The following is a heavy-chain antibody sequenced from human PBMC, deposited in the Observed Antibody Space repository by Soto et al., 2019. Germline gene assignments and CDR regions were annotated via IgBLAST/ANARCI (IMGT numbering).Heavy chain of an antibody. CDR1: GGTFSSYA. V-gene: IGHV1-69*12. J-gene: IGHJ4*02. CDR3: ARVRVRFLAWLGSEG. D-gene: IGHD3-3*01. CDR2: IIPIFGTA. Sequence: QVQLVQSGAEVKKPGSSVKVSCKASGGTFSSYAISWVRQAPGQGLEWMGGIIPIFGTANYAQKFQGRVTITADESTMTAYMELSSLRSEDTAVHYCARVRVRFLAWLGSEGWGQGTLVTVSS.